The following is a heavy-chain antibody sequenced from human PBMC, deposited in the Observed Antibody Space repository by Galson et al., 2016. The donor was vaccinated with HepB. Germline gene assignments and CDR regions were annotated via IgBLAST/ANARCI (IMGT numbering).Heavy chain of an antibody. V-gene: IGHV3-30-3*01. J-gene: IGHJ4*02. CDR3: ARDTFGEDDY. D-gene: IGHD3-10*01. CDR1: GITLRNFI. Sequence: SLRLSCAASGITLRNFIIHWVRQPPGKGLEWVAAISHDDISKYYTDSVKGRFTISRDNAKNTLYLQMNSLRAEDTAVYYCARDTFGEDDYWGQGTLVTVSS. CDR2: ISHDDISK.